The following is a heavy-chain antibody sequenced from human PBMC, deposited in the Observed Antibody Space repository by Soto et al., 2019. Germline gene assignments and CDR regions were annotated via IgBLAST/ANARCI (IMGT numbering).Heavy chain of an antibody. J-gene: IGHJ6*02. CDR1: GGSIISSNL. Sequence: QVQLQESGPGLVKPSGTLSLTCAVSGGSIISSNLWSWVRQPPGKGLEWIGEIYHSGSTNYNPSLKRRVTISVDKSKNQSSLKLSSVTAADTAVYYCTTDKSSITNHAPGMDVWGQGTTVTVSS. V-gene: IGHV4-4*02. CDR2: IYHSGST. D-gene: IGHD6-13*01. CDR3: TTDKSSITNHAPGMDV.